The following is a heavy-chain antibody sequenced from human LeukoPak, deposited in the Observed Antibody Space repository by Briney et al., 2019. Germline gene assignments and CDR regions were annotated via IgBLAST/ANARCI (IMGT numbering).Heavy chain of an antibody. V-gene: IGHV1-2*02. J-gene: IGHJ4*02. Sequence: ASVKVSCKASGYTFTGYYMHWVRQAPGQGLEWMGWINPNSGGTNYAQKFQGRVTMTRDTSISTAYMELSRLRSDDTAVYYCARDPYSDHYFDYWGQGTLVTVSS. CDR3: ARDPYSDHYFDY. CDR2: INPNSGGT. D-gene: IGHD5-18*01. CDR1: GYTFTGYY.